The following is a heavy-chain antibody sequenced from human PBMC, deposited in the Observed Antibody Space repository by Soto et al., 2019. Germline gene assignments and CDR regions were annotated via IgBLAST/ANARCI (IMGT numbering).Heavy chain of an antibody. V-gene: IGHV3-33*01. Sequence: QVQLVESGGGVVQPGRSLRLSCAASGFTFSTYGMHWVRQAPGRSLEWVAVILYDGSNKYYADSVKGRFTISRDNSKNTVYLQMNSLRAEDTAVYYCARNVGSSWPYNWFDPWGQGTLVTVSS. CDR1: GFTFSTYG. D-gene: IGHD6-13*01. CDR3: ARNVGSSWPYNWFDP. J-gene: IGHJ5*02. CDR2: ILYDGSNK.